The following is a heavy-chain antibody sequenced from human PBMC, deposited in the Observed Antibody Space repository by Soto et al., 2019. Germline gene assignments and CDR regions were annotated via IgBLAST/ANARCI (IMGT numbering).Heavy chain of an antibody. CDR2: ISYDGSNK. CDR1: GFTFSSYG. J-gene: IGHJ4*02. CDR3: AKRYRSSYFDC. V-gene: IGHV3-30*18. D-gene: IGHD6-13*01. Sequence: GGSLRLSCAASGFTFSSYGMHWVRQAPGKGLEWVAVISYDGSNKYYADSVKGRFTISRDNSKNTLYLQMNSLRAEDTAVYYCAKRYRSSYFDCWGQGTLVTVSS.